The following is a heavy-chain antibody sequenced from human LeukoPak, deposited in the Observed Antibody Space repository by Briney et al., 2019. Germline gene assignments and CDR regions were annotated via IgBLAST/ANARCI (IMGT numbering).Heavy chain of an antibody. CDR1: GYTFTGYY. J-gene: IGHJ3*02. V-gene: IGHV1-2*02. Sequence: ASVKVSCKASGYTFTGYYMHWVRQAPGQGLEWMGWINPNSGGTNYAQKFQGRVTMTRDTSISTAYMELSRLRSDDTAVYYCARDITMIVVGDAFDIWGQGTMVTVSS. CDR2: INPNSGGT. D-gene: IGHD3-22*01. CDR3: ARDITMIVVGDAFDI.